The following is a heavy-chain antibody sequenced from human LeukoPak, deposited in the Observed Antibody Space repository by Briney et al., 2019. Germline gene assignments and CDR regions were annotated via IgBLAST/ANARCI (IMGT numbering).Heavy chain of an antibody. J-gene: IGHJ4*02. D-gene: IGHD6-19*01. V-gene: IGHV4-4*07. CDR3: ARGPTYSSGAYFDY. CDR2: IYNSGST. Sequence: PSETLSLTCTVSGGSIGNHYWSWIRQPAGKGLEWIGRIYNSGSTNYSPSLKSRVTMSVDTSKNQFSLNLNSVIAADTALYYCARGPTYSSGAYFDYWGQGILVTVSS. CDR1: GGSIGNHY.